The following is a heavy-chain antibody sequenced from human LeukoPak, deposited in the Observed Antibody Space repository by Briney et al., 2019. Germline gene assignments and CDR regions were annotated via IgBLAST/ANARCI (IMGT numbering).Heavy chain of an antibody. D-gene: IGHD7-27*01. CDR2: INPNSGGT. CDR3: ASNWGSASDAFDV. Sequence: ASVEVSCKASGYTFTGYYMHWVRQAPGQGLEWMGWINPNSGGTNFPQKFQGRVTMSRDTSISTAYMELSRLRYDDTAVYYCASNWGSASDAFDVWGQGTMVTVSS. V-gene: IGHV1-2*02. J-gene: IGHJ3*01. CDR1: GYTFTGYY.